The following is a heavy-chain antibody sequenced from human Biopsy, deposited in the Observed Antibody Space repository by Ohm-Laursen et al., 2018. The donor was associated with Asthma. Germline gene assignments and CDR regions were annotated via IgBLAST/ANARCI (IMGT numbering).Heavy chain of an antibody. CDR3: ARTFHFWSPYHAEHYQL. D-gene: IGHD3-3*02. CDR2: IKHDGTEK. CDR1: GFTFSSYW. Sequence: GSLRLSCTASGFTFSSYWMHWVRQAPGKGLEWVANIKHDGTEKNHVDSLKGRFTISRDNAKNSLYLQMNSLRAEDTAVYYCARTFHFWSPYHAEHYQLWGQGTLVTVSS. V-gene: IGHV3-7*01. J-gene: IGHJ1*01.